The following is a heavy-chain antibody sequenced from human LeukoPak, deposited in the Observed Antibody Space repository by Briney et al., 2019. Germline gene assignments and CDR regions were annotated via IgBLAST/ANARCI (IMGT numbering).Heavy chain of an antibody. CDR3: ARDRSGDRHAFDI. D-gene: IGHD7-27*01. V-gene: IGHV1-2*02. Sequence: GASVKVSCKASGYTFTGYYMHWVRQAPGQGLEWMGWINPNSGGTNYAQKFQDRVTMTRDTSISTAYMELSRLRSDDTAVYYCARDRSGDRHAFDIWGQGTMVTVSS. CDR2: INPNSGGT. CDR1: GYTFTGYY. J-gene: IGHJ3*02.